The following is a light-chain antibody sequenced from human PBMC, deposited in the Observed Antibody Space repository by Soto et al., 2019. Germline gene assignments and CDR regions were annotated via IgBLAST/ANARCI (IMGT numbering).Light chain of an antibody. CDR3: NSFTTSSTYV. CDR2: EVN. Sequence: QSVLTQPASVSGSPGQSITISCTGTSSDIGSYNRVSWYQQPPGTAPKLIIYEVNNRPSGVPDRFSGSKSGNTASLTISGLQAEDEADYYCNSFTTSSTYVFXTGTKVTVL. J-gene: IGLJ1*01. V-gene: IGLV2-18*02. CDR1: SSDIGSYNR.